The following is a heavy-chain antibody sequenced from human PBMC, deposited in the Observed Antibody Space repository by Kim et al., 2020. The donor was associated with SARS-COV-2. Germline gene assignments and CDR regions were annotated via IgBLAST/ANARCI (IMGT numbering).Heavy chain of an antibody. J-gene: IGHJ3*02. V-gene: IGHV3-9*01. Sequence: ADSVRGRFTISRDNAKNSLYLQMNSLRAEDTALYYCAKGSTVTTVDAFDIWGQGTMVTVSS. D-gene: IGHD4-17*01. CDR3: AKGSTVTTVDAFDI.